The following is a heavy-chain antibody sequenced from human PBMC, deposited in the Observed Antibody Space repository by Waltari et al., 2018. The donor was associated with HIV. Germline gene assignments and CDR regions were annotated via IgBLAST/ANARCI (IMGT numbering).Heavy chain of an antibody. D-gene: IGHD2-2*01. CDR2: IYYSGST. J-gene: IGHJ6*02. CDR3: ARHGTDLVVPAAARPYGMDV. CDR1: GGSISSSSYY. Sequence: QLQLQESGPGLVKPSETLSLTCTVSGGSISSSSYYWVWIRQPPGKGLEWIGSIYYSGSTYYNPSLKSRVTISVDTSKNQFSLKLSSVTAADTAVYYCARHGTDLVVPAAARPYGMDVWGQGP. V-gene: IGHV4-39*01.